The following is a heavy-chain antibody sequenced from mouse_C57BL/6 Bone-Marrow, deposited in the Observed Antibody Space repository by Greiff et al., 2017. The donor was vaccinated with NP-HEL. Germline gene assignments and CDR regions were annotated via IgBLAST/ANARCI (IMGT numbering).Heavy chain of an antibody. Sequence: VQLQHSGPELVKPGASVKISCKASGYTFTDYYMNWVKQSHGKSLEWIGDINPNNGGTSYNQKFTGKATLSVDKSSSTAYMELRSLTAEDSAVYDCAINPLSYYYCSSTAWCAYGGQGTLVTVSA. V-gene: IGHV1-26*01. D-gene: IGHD1-1*01. CDR2: INPNNGGT. J-gene: IGHJ3*01. CDR1: GYTFTDYY. CDR3: AINPLSYYYCSSTAWCAY.